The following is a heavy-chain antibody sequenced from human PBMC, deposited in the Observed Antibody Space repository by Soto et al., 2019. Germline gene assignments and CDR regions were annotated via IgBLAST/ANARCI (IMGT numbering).Heavy chain of an antibody. Sequence: QLLEAGGGLVKPRGSLTLSCAAAGFTFRDAWMTWVRQAPGKGREWVGRIKNIAESGTKYFAAAVKGRFTISRDDSKNTLYLQMNSLKSEDTAVYYCATDHLGSGRYYTAFCTWGQGTLVTVSS. J-gene: IGHJ5*02. CDR1: GFTFRDAW. CDR3: ATDHLGSGRYYTAFCT. D-gene: IGHD3-10*01. CDR2: IKNIAESGTK. V-gene: IGHV3-15*01.